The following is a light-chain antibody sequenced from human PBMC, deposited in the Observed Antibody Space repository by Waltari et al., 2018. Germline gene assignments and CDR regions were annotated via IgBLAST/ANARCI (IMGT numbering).Light chain of an antibody. J-gene: IGKJ4*01. V-gene: IGKV3-15*01. CDR1: QSISSN. Sequence: EIVMTQSPATLSVSPGEGATLSCRASQSISSNLAWYQQKPGQAPRLLIYRVSSRATGVAARFSGSGSGTEFTLTISNLQSEDFAVYYCQQYDNWPPLTFGGGTRVEIK. CDR3: QQYDNWPPLT. CDR2: RVS.